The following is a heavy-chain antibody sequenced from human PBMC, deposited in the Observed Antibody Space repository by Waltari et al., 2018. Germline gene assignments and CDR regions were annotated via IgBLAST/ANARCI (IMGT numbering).Heavy chain of an antibody. CDR1: GGTFSSYP. CDR3: ARDLEAVAMGGEY. CDR2: IIPILGIA. J-gene: IGHJ4*02. V-gene: IGHV1-69*04. Sequence: QVQLVQSGAEVKKPGSSVKVSCKASGGTFSSYPISWLRPAPGQGLEWMGRIIPILGIANYAQKFQGRVTITADKSTSTAYMELSSLRSEDTAVYYCARDLEAVAMGGEYWGQGTLVTVSS. D-gene: IGHD6-19*01.